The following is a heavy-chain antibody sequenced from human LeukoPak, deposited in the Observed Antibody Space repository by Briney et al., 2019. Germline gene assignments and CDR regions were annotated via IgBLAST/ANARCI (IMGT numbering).Heavy chain of an antibody. V-gene: IGHV3-23*01. Sequence: GGSLRLSCAASGFTFSAYAMSWVRQAPGKGLEWVSAISRSGSSTDYADSVKGRFTISRDNSKTTLYLQMNSLRPEDTAVYYCAKGGDILTGYYLYWYFDLWGRGTLVTVSS. CDR2: ISRSGSST. CDR3: AKGGDILTGYYLYWYFDL. J-gene: IGHJ2*01. D-gene: IGHD3-9*01. CDR1: GFTFSAYA.